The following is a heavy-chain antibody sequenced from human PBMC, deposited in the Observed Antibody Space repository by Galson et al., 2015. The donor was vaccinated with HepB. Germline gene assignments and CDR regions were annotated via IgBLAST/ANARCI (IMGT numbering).Heavy chain of an antibody. CDR2: ITSKKDGETI. Sequence: SLRLSCAASGFTFSTAYMSLFRQAPGKGLEWVGRITSKKDGETIDYAAPVKGRFTISRDDSRNTLYLQMHSLKTDDTAVYYCTTDVYFSSYWSWLDPWGQGTLVTVSS. CDR3: TTDVYFSSYWSWLDP. V-gene: IGHV3-15*01. D-gene: IGHD2-2*01. CDR1: GFTFSTAY. J-gene: IGHJ5*02.